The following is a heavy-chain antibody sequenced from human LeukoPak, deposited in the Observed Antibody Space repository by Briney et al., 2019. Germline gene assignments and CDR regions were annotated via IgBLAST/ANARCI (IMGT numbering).Heavy chain of an antibody. CDR3: VRPDRIFGVPAAFDA. CDR1: GGTFSSYA. CDR2: IIPIFGTA. V-gene: IGHV1-69*13. Sequence: SVKVSCKASGGTFSSYAISWVRQAPGQGLEWMGGIIPIFGTANYAQKFQGRVTITADESTSTAYMELSSLRSEDTAVYYCVRPDRIFGVPAAFDAWGQGTLVAVSS. J-gene: IGHJ3*01. D-gene: IGHD3-3*02.